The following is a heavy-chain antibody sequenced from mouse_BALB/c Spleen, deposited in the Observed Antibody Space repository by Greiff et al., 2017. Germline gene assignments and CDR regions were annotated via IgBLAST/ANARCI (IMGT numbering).Heavy chain of an antibody. Sequence: VQLQQSGPELVKPGASVKISCKASGYSFTSYYIHWVKQRPGQGLEWIGWIFPGSGNTKYNEKFKGKATLTADTSSSTAYMQLSSLTSEDSAVYFCARWAEYAMDYWGQGTSVTVSS. V-gene: IGHV1-66*01. J-gene: IGHJ4*01. D-gene: IGHD6-1*01. CDR3: ARWAEYAMDY. CDR2: IFPGSGNT. CDR1: GYSFTSYY.